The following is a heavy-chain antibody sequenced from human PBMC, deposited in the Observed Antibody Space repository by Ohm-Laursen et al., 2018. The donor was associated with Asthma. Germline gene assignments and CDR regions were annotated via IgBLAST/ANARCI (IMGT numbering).Heavy chain of an antibody. D-gene: IGHD6-6*01. Sequence: SLRLSCTASGFTFSDYYMSWIRQAPGKGLEWVSFISSSGFTIYYADSVKGRFTISRDNAKNSLYLQMNSLRAEDTAMYYCARGYSSSSLFVLYYYNMDVWGQGTTVTVSS. CDR1: GFTFSDYY. CDR2: ISSSGFTI. V-gene: IGHV3-11*01. J-gene: IGHJ6*02. CDR3: ARGYSSSSLFVLYYYNMDV.